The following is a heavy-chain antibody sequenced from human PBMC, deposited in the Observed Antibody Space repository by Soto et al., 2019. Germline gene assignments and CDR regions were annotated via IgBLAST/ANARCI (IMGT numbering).Heavy chain of an antibody. CDR1: GYTFTSYA. J-gene: IGHJ6*02. CDR3: ARDAGRITILANYGMDV. CDR2: INAGNGNT. V-gene: IGHV1-3*01. D-gene: IGHD3-3*01. Sequence: ASVKVSCKASGYTFTSYAMHWVRQAPGQRLEWMGWINAGNGNTKYSQKFQGRVTITRDTSASTAYMELSSLRSEDTAVYYCARDAGRITILANYGMDVWGQGTTVTVSS.